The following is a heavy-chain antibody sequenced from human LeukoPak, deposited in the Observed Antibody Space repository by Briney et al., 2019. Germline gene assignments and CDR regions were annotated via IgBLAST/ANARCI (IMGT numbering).Heavy chain of an antibody. CDR3: ARGRTDTGSAFDI. J-gene: IGHJ3*02. CDR2: MSPNSGNT. Sequence: ASVKVSCKASGYTFTSYDINWVRQATRQGLEWMGWMSPNSGNTGYAQKFQGRVTMTRNTSISTAYMELSSLRSEDTAVYYCARGRTDTGSAFDIWGQGTMVTVSS. V-gene: IGHV1-8*01. CDR1: GYTFTSYD. D-gene: IGHD5-18*01.